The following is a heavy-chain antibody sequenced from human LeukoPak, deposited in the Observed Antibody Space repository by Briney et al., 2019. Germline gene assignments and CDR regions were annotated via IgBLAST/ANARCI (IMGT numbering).Heavy chain of an antibody. CDR1: GFTFSTYW. V-gene: IGHV3-7*05. J-gene: IGHJ4*02. CDR2: KKYDGSEK. CDR3: ARREATGCLSFGY. Sequence: PGGSLRLSCAASGFTFSTYWMSCVRQAPGKGLEWVANKKYDGSEKYYVDSVKGRFTISRDNAKNSLYLQINSLRVEDTAVYYCARREATGCLSFGYWGQGTLVTVSS. D-gene: IGHD6-19*01.